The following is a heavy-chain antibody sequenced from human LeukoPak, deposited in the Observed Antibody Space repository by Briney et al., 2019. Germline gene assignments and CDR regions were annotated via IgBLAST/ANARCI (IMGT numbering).Heavy chain of an antibody. Sequence: GGSLRLSCAASGFTFSSYGMHWVRQAPGKGLEWVAVISYDGSNKYYADSVKGRFTISRDNSKNTLYLQMNSLRAEDTAVYYCAKDYYDSSGYFPLDYWGQGTQVTVSS. D-gene: IGHD3-22*01. J-gene: IGHJ4*02. CDR1: GFTFSSYG. V-gene: IGHV3-30*18. CDR2: ISYDGSNK. CDR3: AKDYYDSSGYFPLDY.